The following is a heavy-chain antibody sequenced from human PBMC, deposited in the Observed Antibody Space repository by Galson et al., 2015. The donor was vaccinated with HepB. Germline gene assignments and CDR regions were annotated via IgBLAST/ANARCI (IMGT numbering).Heavy chain of an antibody. V-gene: IGHV3-30*04. D-gene: IGHD6-13*01. CDR2: ISSDGSNK. J-gene: IGHJ4*02. CDR1: GFTFSSAD. CDR3: AREMAAAGIAY. Sequence: SLRLSCAASGFTFSSADIDWVRQAPGKGLEWVAVISSDGSNKYYADSVKGRFTISRDNSKDILYLQMSSLRTEDTAVYYCAREMAAAGIAYWGQGTLVTVSS.